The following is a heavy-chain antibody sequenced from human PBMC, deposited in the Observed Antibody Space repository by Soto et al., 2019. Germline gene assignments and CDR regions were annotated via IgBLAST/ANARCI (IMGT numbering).Heavy chain of an antibody. J-gene: IGHJ6*02. D-gene: IGHD1-26*01. CDR2: INSGSTTI. CDR3: ARDNPRASGWDV. Sequence: EVQLVESGGGLVQPGGSLRLSCAASAFTLSSYSMNWVRQAPGKGLVWVSYINSGSTTIYYADSVKGRFTISRDNAKNSLYLQMNSLRDEDTAVYYCARDNPRASGWDVWGQGTTVTVSS. V-gene: IGHV3-48*02. CDR1: AFTLSSYS.